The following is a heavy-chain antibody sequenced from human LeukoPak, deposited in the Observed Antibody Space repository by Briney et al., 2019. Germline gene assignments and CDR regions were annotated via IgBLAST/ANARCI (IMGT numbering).Heavy chain of an antibody. J-gene: IGHJ6*03. CDR1: GFTFSDYY. CDR2: ISNSGSII. Sequence: AGGSLRLSCAASGFTFSDYYMSWIRQAPGKGLEWVSYISNSGSIIKYADSVKGRFTISRDNAKNSLYLQMNSLRAEDTAVYYCARDHSHSSRVYYYYYMDVWGKGTTVTVSS. V-gene: IGHV3-11*04. CDR3: ARDHSHSSRVYYYYYMDV. D-gene: IGHD5-18*01.